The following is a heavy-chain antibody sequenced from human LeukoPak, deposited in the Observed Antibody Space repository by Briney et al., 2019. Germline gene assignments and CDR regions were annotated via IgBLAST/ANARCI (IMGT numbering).Heavy chain of an antibody. V-gene: IGHV4-59*01. J-gene: IGHJ5*02. D-gene: IGHD1-7*01. CDR1: GGSISSYY. CDR3: ARGGRNSRLLNWFDP. Sequence: SETLSLTCTVSGGSISSYYWSWIRQPPGKGLEWIGYIYYSGSTNYNPSLKSRVTISVDTSKNQFSLKLRSVTAADTAVYYCARGGRNSRLLNWFDPWGQGTLVTVSS. CDR2: IYYSGST.